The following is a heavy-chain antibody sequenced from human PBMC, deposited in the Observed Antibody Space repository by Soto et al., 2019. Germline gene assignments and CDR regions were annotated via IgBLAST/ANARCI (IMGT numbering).Heavy chain of an antibody. CDR3: ARVAYSYGFYYGMDV. CDR2: IIPIFGTA. V-gene: IGHV1-69*13. D-gene: IGHD5-18*01. Sequence: ASVKVSCKASGGTFSSYAISWVRQAPGQGLEWMGGIIPIFGTANYAQKFQGRVTITADESTSTAYMELSSLRSEDTAVYYCARVAYSYGFYYGMDVWGQGTTVTVSS. CDR1: GGTFSSYA. J-gene: IGHJ6*02.